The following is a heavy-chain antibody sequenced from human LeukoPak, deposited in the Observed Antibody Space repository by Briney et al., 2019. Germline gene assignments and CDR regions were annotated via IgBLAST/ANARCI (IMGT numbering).Heavy chain of an antibody. J-gene: IGHJ3*02. Sequence: GGTLRLSCAVSGFTFSSYGMSWVRQAPGKGLEWVSGVSGSGGTTYYADSVKGRFTISRDNSKNTLYLQMNSLRAEDTAVYYCAKRIVLDAFDIWGQGTMVTVSS. CDR3: AKRIVLDAFDI. CDR1: GFTFSSYG. V-gene: IGHV3-23*01. CDR2: VSGSGGTT. D-gene: IGHD3-22*01.